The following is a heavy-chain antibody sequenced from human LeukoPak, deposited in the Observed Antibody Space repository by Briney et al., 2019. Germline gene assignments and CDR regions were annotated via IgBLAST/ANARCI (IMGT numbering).Heavy chain of an antibody. Sequence: GRSLRLSCAASGFTFSSYAMHWVRQAPGKGLEWVAVISYDGSNKYYVDSVKGRFTISRDNSKNTLYLQMNSLRAEDTAVYYCAREDGRSQWLPQGYFQHWGQGTLVTVSS. J-gene: IGHJ1*01. CDR2: ISYDGSNK. V-gene: IGHV3-30-3*01. CDR1: GFTFSSYA. D-gene: IGHD6-19*01. CDR3: AREDGRSQWLPQGYFQH.